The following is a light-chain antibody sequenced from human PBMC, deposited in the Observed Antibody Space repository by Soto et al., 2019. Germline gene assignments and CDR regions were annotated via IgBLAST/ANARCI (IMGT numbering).Light chain of an antibody. J-gene: IGKJ1*01. V-gene: IGKV3-20*01. CDR1: QSVGSD. CDR3: QQYGSSGT. Sequence: EIGLTQSPGTLSLSPGERATLYCRASQSVGSDLAWYQQKPGQAPRLLIHGASNRATGIPDRFSGSGSGTDFTLTISRLEPEDFAVYYCQQYGSSGTFGQGTKVDIK. CDR2: GAS.